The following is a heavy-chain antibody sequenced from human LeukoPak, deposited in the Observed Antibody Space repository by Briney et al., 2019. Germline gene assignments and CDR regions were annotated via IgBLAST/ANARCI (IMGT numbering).Heavy chain of an antibody. CDR2: IYYSGST. CDR3: ARGVLRGAFDI. CDR1: GGPISSSSYY. J-gene: IGHJ3*02. D-gene: IGHD3-10*01. V-gene: IGHV4-39*07. Sequence: SETLSLTCTVSGGPISSSSYYWGWIRQPPGKGLEWIGSIYYSGSTYYNPSLKSRVTISVDTSKNQFSLKLSSVTAADTAVYYCARGVLRGAFDIWGQGTMVTVSS.